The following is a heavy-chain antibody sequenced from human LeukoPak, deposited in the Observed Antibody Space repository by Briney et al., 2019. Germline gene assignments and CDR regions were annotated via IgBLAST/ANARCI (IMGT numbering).Heavy chain of an antibody. CDR3: AKTRGYSYYYGMDV. CDR2: IRYDGSNK. J-gene: IGHJ6*02. V-gene: IGHV3-30*02. Sequence: PGGSLRLSCAASGFTFSSYGMHWVRQAPGKGLEWVAFIRYDGSNKYYADSVKGRFTISRDNSKNTLYLQMNSLRAEDTAVYYCAKTRGYSYYYGMDVWGQGTTVTVSS. CDR1: GFTFSSYG. D-gene: IGHD5-18*01.